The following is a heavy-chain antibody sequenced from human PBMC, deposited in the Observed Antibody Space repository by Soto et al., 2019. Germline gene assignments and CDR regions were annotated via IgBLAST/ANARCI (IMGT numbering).Heavy chain of an antibody. V-gene: IGHV3-48*02. CDR1: GFTFSSYS. CDR3: ARDVSLTGDRYAFDI. Sequence: GGSLRLSCAASGFTFSSYSMNWVRQAPGKGLEWVSYISSSSSTIYYADSVKGRFTISRDNAKNSLYLQMNSLRDEDTAVYYCARDVSLTGDRYAFDIWGQGTMVTVSS. J-gene: IGHJ3*02. CDR2: ISSSSSTI. D-gene: IGHD7-27*01.